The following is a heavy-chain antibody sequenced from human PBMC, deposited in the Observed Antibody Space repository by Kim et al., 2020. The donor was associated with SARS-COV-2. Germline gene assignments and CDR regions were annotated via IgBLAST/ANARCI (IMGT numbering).Heavy chain of an antibody. V-gene: IGHV3-21*01. J-gene: IGHJ2*01. Sequence: GGSLRLSCAASGFTFSSYSMNWVRQAPGKGLEWVSSISSSSSYIYYADSVKGRFTISRDNAKNSLYLQMNSLRAEDTAVYYCATAGSSWIYWYFDLWGRGTLVTVSS. D-gene: IGHD6-13*01. CDR1: GFTFSSYS. CDR2: ISSSSSYI. CDR3: ATAGSSWIYWYFDL.